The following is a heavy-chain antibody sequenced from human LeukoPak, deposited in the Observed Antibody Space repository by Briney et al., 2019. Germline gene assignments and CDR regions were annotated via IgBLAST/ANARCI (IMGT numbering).Heavy chain of an antibody. Sequence: PSETLSLTCTVSGYSISSGYYWGWIRQPPGKGLEWIGSIYHSGSTYYNPSLKSRVTISVGTSKNQFSLKLRSVTAADTTVYYCARLYGNYQNYFDYWGQGTLVTVSS. D-gene: IGHD1-7*01. V-gene: IGHV4-38-2*02. CDR2: IYHSGST. CDR1: GYSISSGYY. CDR3: ARLYGNYQNYFDY. J-gene: IGHJ4*02.